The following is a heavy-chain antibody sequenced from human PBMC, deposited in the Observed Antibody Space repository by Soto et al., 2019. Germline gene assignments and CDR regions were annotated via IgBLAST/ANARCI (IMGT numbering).Heavy chain of an antibody. V-gene: IGHV4-39*02. CDR2: IDYRGTI. CDR3: SRRAPEGFDP. Sequence: SETLSLTCTVSGGSIATSSYFWAWIRRPPGKGLEWIGRIDYRGTIYNNPYLKSRVTISVDTSKNHFSLKLDSVTAADTALYYCSRRAPEGFDPWGQGTLVTVSS. CDR1: GGSIATSSYF. J-gene: IGHJ5*02.